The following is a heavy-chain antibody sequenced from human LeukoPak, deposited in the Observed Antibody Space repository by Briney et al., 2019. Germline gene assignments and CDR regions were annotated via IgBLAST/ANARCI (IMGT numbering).Heavy chain of an antibody. D-gene: IGHD3-10*01. V-gene: IGHV3-7*01. CDR2: IKQDGSEK. CDR1: GFTFSSYW. CDR3: ARSGGSGSYYIGYFDY. Sequence: GGSLRLSCAASGFTFSSYWMSWVRQAPGKGLEWVANIKQDGSEKYYVDSVKGRFTISRDNAKNSLYLQMNSLRAEDTAVYYCARSGGSGSYYIGYFDYWGQGTLVTVSS. J-gene: IGHJ4*02.